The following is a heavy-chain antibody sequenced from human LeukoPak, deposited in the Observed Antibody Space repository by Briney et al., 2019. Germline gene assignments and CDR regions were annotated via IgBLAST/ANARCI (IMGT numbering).Heavy chain of an antibody. J-gene: IGHJ4*02. V-gene: IGHV3-53*01. CDR1: GFFVSSNY. CDR3: ARYYYDSSGYPYYFDY. D-gene: IGHD3-22*01. Sequence: PGGSLSLSCAASGFFVSSNYMSWVRQAPGKGLEWVSVIYSGGSTYYADSVKGRFTISRDNSKNTLYLQMNSLRAEDTAVYYCARYYYDSSGYPYYFDYWGQGTLVTVSS. CDR2: IYSGGST.